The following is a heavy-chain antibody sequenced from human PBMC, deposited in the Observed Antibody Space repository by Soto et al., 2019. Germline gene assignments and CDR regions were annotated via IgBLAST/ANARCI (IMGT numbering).Heavy chain of an antibody. J-gene: IGHJ4*02. Sequence: QITLKESGPTLVKPTQTLTLTCSFSGFSLSTSGVGVGWIRQPPGKALEWLAVIYWDDDKRYSPSLKSRLTITKDPSKNQVVLIMTNMDPVDTATYHCAHRRPSAAFDYWGQGTLVTVSS. V-gene: IGHV2-5*02. D-gene: IGHD2-15*01. CDR3: AHRRPSAAFDY. CDR1: GFSLSTSGVG. CDR2: IYWDDDK.